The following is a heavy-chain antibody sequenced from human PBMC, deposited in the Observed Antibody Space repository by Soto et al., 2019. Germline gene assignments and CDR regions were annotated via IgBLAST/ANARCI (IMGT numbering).Heavy chain of an antibody. D-gene: IGHD3-22*01. V-gene: IGHV1-69*06. J-gene: IGHJ4*02. Sequence: SVKVSCKASGGTFSSYAISWVRQAPGQGLEWMGGIIPIFGTANYAQKFQGRVTITADKSTSTAYMKLSSLRSEDTAVYYCATDGVNYYDSSGYYYPIEYWGQGTLVTVSS. CDR3: ATDGVNYYDSSGYYYPIEY. CDR1: GGTFSSYA. CDR2: IIPIFGTA.